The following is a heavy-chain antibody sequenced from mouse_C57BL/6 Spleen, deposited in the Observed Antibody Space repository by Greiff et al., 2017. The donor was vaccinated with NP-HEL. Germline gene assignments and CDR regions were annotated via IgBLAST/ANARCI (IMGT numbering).Heavy chain of an antibody. CDR3: TTGAAQATSWFAY. J-gene: IGHJ3*01. CDR1: GFNIKDDY. V-gene: IGHV14-4*01. D-gene: IGHD3-2*02. Sequence: DVQLQESGAELVRPGASVKLSCTASGFNIKDDYMHWVKQRPEQGLEWIGWIDPENGDTEYASKFQGKATITADTSSNTAYLQLSSLTSEDTAVYYCTTGAAQATSWFAYWGQGTLVTVSA. CDR2: IDPENGDT.